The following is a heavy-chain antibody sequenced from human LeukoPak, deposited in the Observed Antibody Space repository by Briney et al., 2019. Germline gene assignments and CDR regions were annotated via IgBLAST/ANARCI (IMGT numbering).Heavy chain of an antibody. CDR3: AKGSGYNYANFDY. Sequence: GGSLILSCAASGFTFSSYAMSWVRQAPGKGLEWVSLISGSGGSTYYADSVKGRFTISRDNSKNTLYLQMNSLRAEDTAVYYCAKGSGYNYANFDYWGQGTLVTVSS. D-gene: IGHD5-18*01. CDR2: ISGSGGST. V-gene: IGHV3-23*01. CDR1: GFTFSSYA. J-gene: IGHJ4*02.